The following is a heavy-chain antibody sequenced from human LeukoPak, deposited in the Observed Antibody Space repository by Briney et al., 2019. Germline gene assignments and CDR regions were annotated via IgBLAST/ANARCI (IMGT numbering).Heavy chain of an antibody. CDR3: TTDRHYGSLWGNYRLDY. J-gene: IGHJ4*02. Sequence: GGSLRLSCVASGLTFSNVWMSWVRQAPGKGLEWVGRVKSKTDGGTTDYAARVKGRFTISRDDSKNPLYLQMNSLKTEDTAVYYCTTDRHYGSLWGNYRLDYWGQGTLVTVSS. V-gene: IGHV3-15*01. D-gene: IGHD3-16*02. CDR2: VKSKTDGGTT. CDR1: GLTFSNVW.